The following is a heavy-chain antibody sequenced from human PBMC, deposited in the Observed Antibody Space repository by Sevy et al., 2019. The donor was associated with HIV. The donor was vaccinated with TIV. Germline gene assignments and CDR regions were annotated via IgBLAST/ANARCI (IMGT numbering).Heavy chain of an antibody. D-gene: IGHD6-6*01. V-gene: IGHV4-39*01. CDR1: GGSISSSSYY. CDR2: IYYSGST. J-gene: IGHJ6*03. CDR3: VRRLQYSSSSGGGYYYYMDV. Sequence: SETLSLTCTVSGGSISSSSYYWGWIRQPPGKGLEWIGSIYYSGSTYYNPSLKSRVTISVDTSKNQFSLKLSSVTAADTAGYYCVRRLQYSSSSGGGYYYYMDVWGKGTTVTVSS.